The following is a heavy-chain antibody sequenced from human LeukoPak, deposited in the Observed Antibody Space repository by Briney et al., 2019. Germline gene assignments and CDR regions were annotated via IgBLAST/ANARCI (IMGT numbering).Heavy chain of an antibody. CDR1: GFTFSNVW. CDR3: ASSAFLQNAFDI. J-gene: IGHJ3*02. Sequence: GGSLRLSCAASGFTFSNVWMSWVRQAPGKGLEWVSVIYSGGSTYYADSVKGRFTISRDNSKNTLYLQMNSLRAEDTAVYYCASSAFLQNAFDIWGQGTMVTVSS. D-gene: IGHD4-11*01. CDR2: IYSGGST. V-gene: IGHV3-53*01.